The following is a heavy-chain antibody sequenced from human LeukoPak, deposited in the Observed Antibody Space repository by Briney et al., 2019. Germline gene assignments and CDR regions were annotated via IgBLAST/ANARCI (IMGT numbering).Heavy chain of an antibody. Sequence: SQTLSLTCAISGDSVSSTSAAWSWIRQSPSRGLEWLGRTYYRSKWYNDYVVSVKSRITINPDTSKNQFSLQLKSMTPEDTAVYYCAREASDGYLFDYWGQGTLVTVSS. CDR3: AREASDGYLFDY. J-gene: IGHJ4*02. V-gene: IGHV6-1*01. CDR1: GDSVSSTSAA. D-gene: IGHD6-25*01. CDR2: TYYRSKWYN.